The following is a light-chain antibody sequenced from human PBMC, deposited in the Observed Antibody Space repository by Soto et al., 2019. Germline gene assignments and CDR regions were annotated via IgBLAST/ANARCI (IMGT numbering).Light chain of an antibody. V-gene: IGLV2-14*01. CDR2: DLT. CDR1: SSDIGGSKY. Sequence: QSVLTQPASVSGSPGQSITISCTGTSSDIGGSKYVSWYQQHPGKATKLMIYDLTSRPSGISNRFSGSKSGNTASLTISGLQAEDEADYYCSSYTTSSTLLYVFGTGTKVTVL. CDR3: SSYTTSSTLLYV. J-gene: IGLJ1*01.